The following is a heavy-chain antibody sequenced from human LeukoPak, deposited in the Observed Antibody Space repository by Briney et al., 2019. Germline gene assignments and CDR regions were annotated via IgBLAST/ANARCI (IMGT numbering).Heavy chain of an antibody. Sequence: GRSLRLSCAASGFHFSSYGIHWVRQAPGKGLEWVAVIWYGGTNKYYADSVKGRFTISRDNSNNTVYLQMNSLRAEDTAVYYCAKNYDILTGYYPNLDYWGQGTLATVSS. V-gene: IGHV3-33*06. CDR1: GFHFSSYG. CDR3: AKNYDILTGYYPNLDY. CDR2: IWYGGTNK. D-gene: IGHD3-9*01. J-gene: IGHJ4*02.